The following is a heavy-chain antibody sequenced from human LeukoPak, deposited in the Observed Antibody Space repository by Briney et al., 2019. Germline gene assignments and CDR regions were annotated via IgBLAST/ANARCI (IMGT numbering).Heavy chain of an antibody. J-gene: IGHJ5*02. Sequence: GESLKISCKVSGYTFTNYWIVWVRQMPGKGLEWMGMTFPGHSYSIYSPSFQGQVTMSVDKSITTAYLQWSSLKASDTAMYYCARQRFTTRAYAGNWFDPWGQGTLVTVSS. CDR1: GYTFTNYW. V-gene: IGHV5-51*01. CDR2: TFPGHSYS. D-gene: IGHD3-16*01. CDR3: ARQRFTTRAYAGNWFDP.